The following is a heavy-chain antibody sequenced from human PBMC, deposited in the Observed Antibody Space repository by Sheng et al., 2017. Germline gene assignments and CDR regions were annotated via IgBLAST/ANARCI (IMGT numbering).Heavy chain of an antibody. CDR1: GYSISSGYY. J-gene: IGHJ4*02. CDR3: ARGGWRQSEPFDY. CDR2: IYHSGST. Sequence: QVQLQESGPGLVKPSETLSLTCAVSGYSISSGYYWGWIRQPPGKGLEWIGSIYHSGSTYYNPSLKSRVTISVDTSKNQFSLKLSSVTAADTAVYYCARGGWRQSEPFDYWGQGTLVTVSS. V-gene: IGHV4-38-2*01. D-gene: IGHD3-16*01.